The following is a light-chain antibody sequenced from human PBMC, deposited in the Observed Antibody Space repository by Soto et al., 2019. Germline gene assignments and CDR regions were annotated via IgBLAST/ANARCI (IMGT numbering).Light chain of an antibody. CDR2: AAS. CDR3: QQLNSYPLT. J-gene: IGKJ4*01. Sequence: DIQLTQSPSFLSASVGDRVTITCRASQGISSYLAWYQQKPGKAPKLLIYAASSLQSGVPSRFGGSGSGTEFTLTISSLQPEDSATYCCQQLNSYPLTFGGGTKVEIK. V-gene: IGKV1-9*01. CDR1: QGISSY.